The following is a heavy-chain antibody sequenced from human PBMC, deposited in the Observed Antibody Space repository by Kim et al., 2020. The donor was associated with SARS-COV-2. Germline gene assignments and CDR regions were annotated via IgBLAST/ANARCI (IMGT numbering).Heavy chain of an antibody. J-gene: IGHJ6*02. D-gene: IGHD3-10*01. CDR2: INTNTGNP. V-gene: IGHV7-4-1*02. CDR1: GYTFTSYA. Sequence: ASVKVSCKASGYTFTSYAMNWVRQAPGQGLEWMGWINTNTGNPTYAQGFTGRFVFSLDTSVSTAYLQISSLKAEDTAVYYCARELLWFGELPAGAYYYGMDVWGQGTTVTVSS. CDR3: ARELLWFGELPAGAYYYGMDV.